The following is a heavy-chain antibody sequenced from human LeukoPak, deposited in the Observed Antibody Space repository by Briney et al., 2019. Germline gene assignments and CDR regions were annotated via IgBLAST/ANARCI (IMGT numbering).Heavy chain of an antibody. CDR2: INQGGSDK. D-gene: IGHD1-14*01. CDR3: TRDRSRAEDD. J-gene: IGHJ4*02. Sequence: GGSLRLSCAASGFTFSGHWMSWVRQHPGKGLEWVANINQGGSDKYYVDSVKGRFTISRDNANNLLYLQMNSLRGEDTAVYYCTRDRSRAEDDWGQGTLVTVSS. V-gene: IGHV3-7*01. CDR1: GFTFSGHW.